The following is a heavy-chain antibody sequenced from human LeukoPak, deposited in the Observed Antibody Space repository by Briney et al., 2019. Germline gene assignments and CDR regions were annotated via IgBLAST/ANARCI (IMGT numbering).Heavy chain of an antibody. CDR3: ASDSSSWYPNWFDP. CDR2: IIPILGIA. CDR1: GGTFSSYA. V-gene: IGHV1-69*04. D-gene: IGHD6-13*01. J-gene: IGHJ5*02. Sequence: PVKVSCKASGGTFSSYAISWVRQAPGQGLEWMGRIIPILGIANYAQKFQGRVTITADKSTSTAYMELSSLRSEDTAVYYCASDSSSWYPNWFDPWGQGTLVTVSS.